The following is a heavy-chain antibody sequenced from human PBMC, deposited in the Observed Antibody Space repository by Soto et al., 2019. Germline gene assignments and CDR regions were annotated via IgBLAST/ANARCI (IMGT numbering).Heavy chain of an antibody. V-gene: IGHV1-69*13. CDR3: ARAEWGDGAFDI. Sequence: GASVKVSCKASGGTFSSYAISWVRQAPGQGLEWMGGIIPIFGTANYAQKFQGRVTITADESTSTAYMELSSLRSEDTAVYYCARAEWGDGAFDIWGQGTMVTVS. J-gene: IGHJ3*02. CDR2: IIPIFGTA. CDR1: GGTFSSYA. D-gene: IGHD1-26*01.